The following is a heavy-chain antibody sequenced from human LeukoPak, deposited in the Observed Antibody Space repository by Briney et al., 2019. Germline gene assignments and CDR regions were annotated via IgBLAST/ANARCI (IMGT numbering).Heavy chain of an antibody. D-gene: IGHD3-22*01. CDR2: ISGMGVST. V-gene: IGHV3-23*01. J-gene: IGHJ4*02. CDR1: GFTFSSYA. CDR3: ARRRPGYYYDSSGSSAPDFDY. Sequence: GGSLRLSCAASGFTFSSYAMSWVRQAPGKGLEGFSAISGMGVSTYYADSVKGRFTISRDNSKNTLYLQMNSLRAEDTAVYYCARRRPGYYYDSSGSSAPDFDYWGQGTLVTVSS.